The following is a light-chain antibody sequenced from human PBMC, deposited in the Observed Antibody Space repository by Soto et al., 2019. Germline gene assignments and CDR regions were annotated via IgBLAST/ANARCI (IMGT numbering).Light chain of an antibody. CDR2: AAS. V-gene: IGKV1-8*01. Sequence: AIRMTQSPSSFSASTVDRVTITCRASQGISSYLAWYQQKPGKAPKLLIYAASTLQSGVPSRFSGSGSGTDFTLTISCLQSEDFATYYCQQYYRYPLTFGQGTRLEIK. CDR3: QQYYRYPLT. CDR1: QGISSY. J-gene: IGKJ5*01.